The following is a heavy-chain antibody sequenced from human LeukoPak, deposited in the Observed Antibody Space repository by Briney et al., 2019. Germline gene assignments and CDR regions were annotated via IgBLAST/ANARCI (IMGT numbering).Heavy chain of an antibody. Sequence: ASVKVSCKASGYTITSYYMHWMRQAPGQGLEWMGIINPSGGSTSYAQKFQGRVTMTRDTSTSTVYMELSSLRSEDTAVYYCARGPGIAAAGAKAFDIWGQGTMVTVSS. J-gene: IGHJ3*02. D-gene: IGHD6-13*01. CDR3: ARGPGIAAAGAKAFDI. V-gene: IGHV1-46*01. CDR2: INPSGGST. CDR1: GYTITSYY.